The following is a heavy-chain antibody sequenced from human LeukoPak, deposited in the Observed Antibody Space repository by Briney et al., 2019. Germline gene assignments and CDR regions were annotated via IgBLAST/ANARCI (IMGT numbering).Heavy chain of an antibody. J-gene: IGHJ4*02. D-gene: IGHD2-2*01. CDR3: AREETGYQLLLDY. V-gene: IGHV1-2*02. Sequence: GASVKLSCKASGSTFTSYDINWVRQAPGQGLEWMGWINPNSGGTNYAQKFQGRVTMTRDTSISTAYMELSRLRSDDTAVYYCAREETGYQLLLDYWGQGTLVTVSS. CDR2: INPNSGGT. CDR1: GSTFTSYD.